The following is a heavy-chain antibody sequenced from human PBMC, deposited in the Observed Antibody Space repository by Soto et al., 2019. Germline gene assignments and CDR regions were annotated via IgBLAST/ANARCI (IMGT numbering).Heavy chain of an antibody. V-gene: IGHV3-23*01. Sequence: EVQLLESGGDSVQPGGSVRLSCAGSGFTVINYAMNWVRQAPGKGLEWVSTISGGGDATFFADSVRGRFTFSRDNSKNTVTLQMNSLGVDDTAVYYCARKVVGSTSRPDYWYFELWGRGTLVTVSS. CDR3: ARKVVGSTSRPDYWYFEL. J-gene: IGHJ2*01. D-gene: IGHD2-21*01. CDR2: ISGGGDAT. CDR1: GFTVINYA.